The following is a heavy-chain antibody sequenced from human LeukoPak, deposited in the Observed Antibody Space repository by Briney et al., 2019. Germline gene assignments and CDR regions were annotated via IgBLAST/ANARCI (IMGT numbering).Heavy chain of an antibody. CDR1: GFTFSNYA. J-gene: IGHJ5*02. D-gene: IGHD1-26*01. Sequence: GGSLGLSCAASGFTFSNYAMSWVRQAPGKGLEWLSVLSGSGGSTYYADSVKGRFTISRDNSKNTLYLQINSLRAEDTAVYYCAKGGLGTVGSKNCFDPWGQGTLVTVSS. V-gene: IGHV3-23*01. CDR3: AKGGLGTVGSKNCFDP. CDR2: LSGSGGST.